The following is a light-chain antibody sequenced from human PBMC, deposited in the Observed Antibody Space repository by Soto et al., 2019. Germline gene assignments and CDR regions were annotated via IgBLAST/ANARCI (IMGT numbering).Light chain of an antibody. Sequence: QSVLTQPASVSGSPGQSITISCTRTSSDVGGYNYVSWYQQHPGKAPKLMIYDVSNRPSGVSNRFSGSKSGNTASLTISGLQAEDEADYYCSSYTGSSTEVFGAGTKLTVL. CDR2: DVS. V-gene: IGLV2-14*01. CDR1: SSDVGGYNY. CDR3: SSYTGSSTEV. J-gene: IGLJ2*01.